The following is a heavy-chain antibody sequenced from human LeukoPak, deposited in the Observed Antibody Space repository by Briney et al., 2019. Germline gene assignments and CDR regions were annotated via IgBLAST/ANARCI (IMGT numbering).Heavy chain of an antibody. J-gene: IGHJ4*02. Sequence: VASVKVSCKASGYTFISYGISLVRQAPGQGLEWMGWVSAYADDTNYVQKFQGRVTMTTDTSTSTAYMELRSLRFDDTAVYYCARDCIGCHGFDYWGQGTLVTVSS. CDR1: GYTFISYG. CDR3: ARDCIGCHGFDY. V-gene: IGHV1-18*01. D-gene: IGHD2-15*01. CDR2: VSAYADDT.